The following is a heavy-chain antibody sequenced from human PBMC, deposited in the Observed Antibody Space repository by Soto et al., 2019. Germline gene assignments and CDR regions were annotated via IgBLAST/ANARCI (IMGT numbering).Heavy chain of an antibody. CDR1: GFTFSSYG. V-gene: IGHV3-33*01. CDR2: IWYDGSNK. D-gene: IGHD3-16*02. Sequence: QVQLVESGGGVVQPGRSLRLSCAASGFTFSSYGKHWVRQAPGKGLEWVAVIWYDGSNKYYADSVKGRFTISRDDSKNTLYLQMNSLRAEDTAVYYCARSPYDYIWGSYRYSLDYWGQGTLVTVSS. J-gene: IGHJ4*02. CDR3: ARSPYDYIWGSYRYSLDY.